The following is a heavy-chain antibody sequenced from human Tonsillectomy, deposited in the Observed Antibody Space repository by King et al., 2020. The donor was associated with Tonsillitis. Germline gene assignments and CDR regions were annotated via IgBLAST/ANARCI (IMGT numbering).Heavy chain of an antibody. CDR3: VKVATSKVDAFDI. CDR2: IYSGGSST. J-gene: IGHJ3*02. CDR1: GFTFSSYA. Sequence: VQLVESGGGLVQPGGSLRLSCAASGFTFSSYAMSWVRQAPGKGLEWVAVIYSGGSSTYYADSVKGRFTISRDNSKKTLYLQMNSLRAEDTAVYYCVKVATSKVDAFDIWGQGTMVTVSS. V-gene: IGHV3-23*03.